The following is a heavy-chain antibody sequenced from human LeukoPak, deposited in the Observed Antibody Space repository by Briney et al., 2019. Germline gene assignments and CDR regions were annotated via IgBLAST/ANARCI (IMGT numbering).Heavy chain of an antibody. CDR1: GFTFSSYA. Sequence: QPGGSLRLSCAASGFTFSSYAMSWVRQAPGKGLEWVSAISGSGGSTYYADSVKGRFTISRDNSKNTLYLQMNSLRAEDTAVYYCAKYGVGCSGGSCVLDLKTPAYRGAFDIWGQGTMVTVSS. D-gene: IGHD2-15*01. J-gene: IGHJ3*02. V-gene: IGHV3-23*01. CDR2: ISGSGGST. CDR3: AKYGVGCSGGSCVLDLKTPAYRGAFDI.